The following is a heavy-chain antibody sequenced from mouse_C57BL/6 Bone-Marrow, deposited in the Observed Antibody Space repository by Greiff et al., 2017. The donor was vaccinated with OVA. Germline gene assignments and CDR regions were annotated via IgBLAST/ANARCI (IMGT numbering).Heavy chain of an antibody. CDR3: ARHESGSSPLDY. Sequence: EVQLVESGGGLVQPGGSLKLSCAASGFTFSDYYMYWVRQTPEKRLAWVACISNGGGSTYYPETVKGRFTISRDNATNTLYLQMIRLKSEDTAVYYCARHESGSSPLDYWGQGTTLTVSS. J-gene: IGHJ2*01. D-gene: IGHD1-1*01. V-gene: IGHV5-12*01. CDR1: GFTFSDYY. CDR2: ISNGGGST.